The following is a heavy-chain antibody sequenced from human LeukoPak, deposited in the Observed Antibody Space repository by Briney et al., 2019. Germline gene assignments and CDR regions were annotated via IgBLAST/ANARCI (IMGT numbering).Heavy chain of an antibody. V-gene: IGHV3-30-3*01. Sequence: GRSLRLSCAASGFTFSSYAMHRVRQAPGKGLEWVAVISYDGSNKYYADSVKGRFTISRDNSKNTLYLQMNSLRAEDTAVYYCARGSRITMIVVVQGWFDPWGQGTLVTVSS. CDR3: ARGSRITMIVVVQGWFDP. D-gene: IGHD3-22*01. CDR2: ISYDGSNK. CDR1: GFTFSSYA. J-gene: IGHJ5*02.